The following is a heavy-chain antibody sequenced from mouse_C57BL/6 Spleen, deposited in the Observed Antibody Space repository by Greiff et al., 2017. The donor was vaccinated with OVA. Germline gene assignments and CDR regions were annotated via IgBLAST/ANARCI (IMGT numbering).Heavy chain of an antibody. CDR3: ARVVATRDYAMDY. Sequence: EVKVVESEGGLVQPGSSMKLSCTASGFTFSDYYMAWVRQVPEKGLEWVANINYDGSSTYYLDSLKSRFIISRDNEKNILYLQMSSLKSEDTDTYYGARVVATRDYAMDYWGQGTSVTVSS. V-gene: IGHV5-16*01. D-gene: IGHD1-1*01. J-gene: IGHJ4*01. CDR1: GFTFSDYY. CDR2: INYDGSST.